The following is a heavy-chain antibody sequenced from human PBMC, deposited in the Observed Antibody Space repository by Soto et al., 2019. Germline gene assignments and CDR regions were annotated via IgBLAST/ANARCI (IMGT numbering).Heavy chain of an antibody. V-gene: IGHV1-2*04. CDR2: INPNSGGT. CDR3: ARDDYGDSNDAFDI. CDR1: GYTFTSYY. Sequence: GASVKVSCKASGYTFTSYYMHWVRQAPGQGLEWMGWINPNSGGTNYAQKFQGWVTMTRDTSISTAYMELSRLRSDDTAVYYCARDDYGDSNDAFDIWGQGTMVTVS. J-gene: IGHJ3*02. D-gene: IGHD4-17*01.